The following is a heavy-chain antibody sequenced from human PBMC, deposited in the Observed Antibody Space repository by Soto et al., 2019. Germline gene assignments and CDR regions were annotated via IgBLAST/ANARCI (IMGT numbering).Heavy chain of an antibody. CDR1: GYTFSNDA. V-gene: IGHV1-18*04. J-gene: IGHJ6*04. CDR3: AVAELERGEVAYFGKEV. Sequence: ASVKCYVKTSGYTFSNDAISWVRQAPGQVLDCIGWISSYNSNNGDTKSAQMLQGRVTMTIDTSSTTAYMELRSLRSDDTAFFYFAVAELERGEVAYFGKEVWGEGTTDTDSS. CDR2: ISSYNSNNGDT. D-gene: IGHD1-1*01.